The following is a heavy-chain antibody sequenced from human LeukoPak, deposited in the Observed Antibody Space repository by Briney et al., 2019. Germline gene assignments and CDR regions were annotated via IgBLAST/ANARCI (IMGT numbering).Heavy chain of an antibody. D-gene: IGHD6-19*01. CDR1: GFTFSSYA. CDR3: ARGLIHEASHSSFQH. J-gene: IGHJ1*01. Sequence: GRSLRLSCAASGFTFSSYAMHWVRQAPGKGLEWVAVISYDGSNKYYADSVKGRFTISRDNSKNTLYLQMNSLRAEDTAVYYCARGLIHEASHSSFQHWGQGTLVTVSS. V-gene: IGHV3-30-3*01. CDR2: ISYDGSNK.